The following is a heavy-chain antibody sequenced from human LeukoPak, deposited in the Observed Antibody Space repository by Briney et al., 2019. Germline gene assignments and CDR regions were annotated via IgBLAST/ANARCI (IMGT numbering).Heavy chain of an antibody. CDR3: ARVAAAQAGMDV. D-gene: IGHD6-13*01. J-gene: IGHJ6*02. V-gene: IGHV1-8*01. CDR1: GYTFTSCD. CDR2: MNPNSGNT. Sequence: GASVKVSCKASGYTFTSCDINWVRQATGQGLEWMGWMNPNSGNTGYAQKFQGRVTMTRNTSISTAYMELSSLRSEDTAVYYCARVAAAQAGMDVWGQGTTVTVSS.